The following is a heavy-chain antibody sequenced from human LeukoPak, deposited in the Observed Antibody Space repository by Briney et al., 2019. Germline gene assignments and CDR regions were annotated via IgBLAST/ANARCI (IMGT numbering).Heavy chain of an antibody. CDR3: ARGGNIGYDYNAFDI. CDR1: GLTFSTHE. V-gene: IGHV3-48*03. Sequence: GGSLRLSCAASGLTFSTHEMNWVRQAPGKGLEWVSYITRSGTTIYYADSVKGRFTISRDNAKNSLYLQMNSLRDEDTAVYYCARGGNIGYDYNAFDIWGQGTMVTVSS. CDR2: ITRSGTTI. J-gene: IGHJ3*02. D-gene: IGHD3-22*01.